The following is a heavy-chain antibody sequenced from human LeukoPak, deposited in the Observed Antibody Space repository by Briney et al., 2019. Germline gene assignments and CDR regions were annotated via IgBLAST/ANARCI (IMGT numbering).Heavy chain of an antibody. D-gene: IGHD1-26*01. J-gene: IGHJ4*02. CDR1: GGSISSYY. Sequence: SETLSLTCSVSGGSISSYYWSWIRQPAGKGLEWIGLIYTIGSTNYNPSLNSGSTNYNPSLKSRVTMSVDKSKNQFSLKLTSVTAADTAVYYCARGRELDYFDYWGQGSLVTVSS. CDR3: ARGRELDYFDY. CDR2: IYTIGSTNYNPSLNSGST. V-gene: IGHV4-4*07.